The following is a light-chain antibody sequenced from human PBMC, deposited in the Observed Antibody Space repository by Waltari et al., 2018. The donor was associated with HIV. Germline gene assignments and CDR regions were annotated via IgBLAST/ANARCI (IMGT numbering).Light chain of an antibody. CDR1: QSVGNY. J-gene: IGKJ5*01. Sequence: EIVLTQSPATLSLSPGERATLSCRASQSVGNYLAWYQQKPGQAPRLLLYGASSRATGIPARFSGSVSGTDFTLTISSLEPGDFGVYYCQQRSNWPISFGQGTRLEIK. CDR2: GAS. V-gene: IGKV3-11*01. CDR3: QQRSNWPIS.